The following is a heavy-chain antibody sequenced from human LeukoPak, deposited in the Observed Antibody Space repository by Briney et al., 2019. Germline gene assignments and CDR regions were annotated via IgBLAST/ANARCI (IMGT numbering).Heavy chain of an antibody. J-gene: IGHJ4*02. D-gene: IGHD3-10*01. CDR1: GYTFTSYA. Sequence: ASAKVSCKASGYTFTSYAMNWVRQAPGQGLEWMGWINTNTGNPTYAQGFTGRFVFSLDTSVSTAYLQISSLKAEDTAVYYCATDPQIFGALPTDYWGQGTLVTVSS. CDR3: ATDPQIFGALPTDY. CDR2: INTNTGNP. V-gene: IGHV7-4-1*02.